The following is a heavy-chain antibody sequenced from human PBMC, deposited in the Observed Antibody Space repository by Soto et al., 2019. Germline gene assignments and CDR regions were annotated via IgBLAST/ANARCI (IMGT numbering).Heavy chain of an antibody. D-gene: IGHD3-3*01. CDR3: ARASNVSEFWSGLYYYYGVDV. J-gene: IGHJ6*02. V-gene: IGHV5-51*01. CDR1: GYIFPSDW. CDR2: IYPVDSDT. Sequence: EYLTLSCEGCGYIFPSDWIVWVRQMPGKGLECMGIIYPVDSDTRYSPSFQGQVTISADKSISTAYLQWRSLKDSDTAMYYCARASNVSEFWSGLYYYYGVDVWGQGTTVTVPS.